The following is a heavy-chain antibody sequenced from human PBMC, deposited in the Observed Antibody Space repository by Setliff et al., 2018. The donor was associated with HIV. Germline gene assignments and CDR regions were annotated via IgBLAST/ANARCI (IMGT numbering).Heavy chain of an antibody. CDR3: ARGTGSYSYFDS. CDR1: GGTFRSHE. V-gene: IGHV1-69*13. D-gene: IGHD1-26*01. CDR2: IIPVFATA. J-gene: IGHJ4*02. Sequence: GASVKVSCKASGGTFRSHEISWVRQAPGQGLEWIGAIIPVFATANYAQKFQGKVTITADESTLTAYMELSSLTSEDTAVYFCARGTGSYSYFDSWGLGTLVTVSS.